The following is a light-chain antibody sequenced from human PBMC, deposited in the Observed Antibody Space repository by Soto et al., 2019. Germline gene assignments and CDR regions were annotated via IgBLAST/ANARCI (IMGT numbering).Light chain of an antibody. CDR1: SGSIANNY. CDR2: EDN. Sequence: NFMLTQPPSVSESPGKTVTISCTRSSGSIANNYVQWYQQRPGSAPTTVIYEDNQRPSGVPDRFSGSSDSSSNSPSLTIGGLFLEEGADYYCQSYLSTVVVFGEGTNRTFL. V-gene: IGLV6-57*04. CDR3: QSYLSTVVV. J-gene: IGLJ2*01.